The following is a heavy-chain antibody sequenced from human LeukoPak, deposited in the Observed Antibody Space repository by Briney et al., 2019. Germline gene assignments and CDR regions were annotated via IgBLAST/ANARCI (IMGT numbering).Heavy chain of an antibody. CDR2: ISYDGSNK. CDR1: GFTFSSYG. Sequence: GGSLRLSCAASGFTFSSYGMHWVRQAPGKGLEWVAVISYDGSNKYYADSVKGRFTISRDISKNTLYLQMNSLRAEDTAVYYCAKGAPMAYYYFDYWGQGTLVTVSS. CDR3: AKGAPMAYYYFDY. D-gene: IGHD5-24*01. J-gene: IGHJ4*02. V-gene: IGHV3-30*18.